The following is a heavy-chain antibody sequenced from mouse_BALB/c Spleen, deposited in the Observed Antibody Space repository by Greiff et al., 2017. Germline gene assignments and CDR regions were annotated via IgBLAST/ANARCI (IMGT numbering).Heavy chain of an antibody. Sequence: VQLQQSGPELVKPGASVRISCKASGYTFTSYYIHWVKQRPGQGLEWIGWIYPGNVNTKYNEKFKGKATLTADKSSSTAYMQLSSLTSEDSAVYFCARGGDDGYSFDYWGQGTTLTVSS. CDR2: IYPGNVNT. J-gene: IGHJ2*01. CDR1: GYTFTSYY. D-gene: IGHD2-3*01. V-gene: IGHV1S56*01. CDR3: ARGGDDGYSFDY.